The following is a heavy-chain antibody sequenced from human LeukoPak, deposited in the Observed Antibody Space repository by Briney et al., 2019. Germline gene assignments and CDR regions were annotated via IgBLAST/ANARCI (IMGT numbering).Heavy chain of an antibody. CDR3: ARLSEGSGYYYLFDY. CDR1: GYSFTSYW. J-gene: IGHJ4*02. D-gene: IGHD3-22*01. Sequence: GESLKISCKGSGYSFTSYWIGWVRQMPGKGLEGMVIIYPGDSDTRYSPSFQGQVTISADKSISTAYLQWSSLTASDTAMYFCARLSEGSGYYYLFDYWGQGTLVTVSS. CDR2: IYPGDSDT. V-gene: IGHV5-51*01.